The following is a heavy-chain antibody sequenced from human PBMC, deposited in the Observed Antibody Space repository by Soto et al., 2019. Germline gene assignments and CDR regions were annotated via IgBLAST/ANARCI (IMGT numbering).Heavy chain of an antibody. J-gene: IGHJ4*02. CDR3: ARDGGNYYCSGSYYNENDY. V-gene: IGHV1-18*01. CDR1: GYTFTSYG. CDR2: ISAYNGNK. Sequence: ASVKVSCKASGYTFTSYGISWVRQAPGQGLEWMGWISAYNGNKNYAQKLQGRVTMTTDTSTSTAYMELWSLRSDETAVYYCARDGGNYYCSGSYYNENDYWGQGTLVTVSS. D-gene: IGHD3-10*01.